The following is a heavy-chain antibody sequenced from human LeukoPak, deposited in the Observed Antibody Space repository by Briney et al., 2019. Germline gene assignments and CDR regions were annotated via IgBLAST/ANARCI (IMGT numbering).Heavy chain of an antibody. CDR1: GGTFSSYA. V-gene: IGHV1-69*13. D-gene: IGHD3-9*01. J-gene: IGHJ3*02. CDR3: ARSSPARYYDIMTGTFRVDDAFGI. CDR2: VIPIFGTA. Sequence: ASVKASCKASGGTFSSYAISWVRQAPGQGLEWMGGVIPIFGTANYAQKFQGRVTITADESTSTAYMELSSLRSEDTAVYYCARSSPARYYDIMTGTFRVDDAFGIWGQGTMVTVSS.